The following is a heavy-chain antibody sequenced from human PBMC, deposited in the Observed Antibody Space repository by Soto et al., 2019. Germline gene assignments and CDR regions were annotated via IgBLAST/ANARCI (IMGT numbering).Heavy chain of an antibody. J-gene: IGHJ2*01. CDR1: GFTFRRYS. CDR3: ARISRVGATGRGWGGSHWYFDL. CDR2: TSSSSSTI. V-gene: IGHV3-48*02. D-gene: IGHD1-26*01. Sequence: EVQLVESGGGLVQPGGPLRLACAASGFTFRRYSMKWVRQAPGKGLVGVSYTSSSSSTIYYADSVKGRFTISRDNAKNSVYLQMNSLRDEGAAGYYCARISRVGATGRGWGGSHWYFDLWGRGTLVTVSS.